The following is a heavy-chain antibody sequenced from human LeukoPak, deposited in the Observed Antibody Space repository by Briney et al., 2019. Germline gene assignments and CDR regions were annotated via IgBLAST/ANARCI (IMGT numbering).Heavy chain of an antibody. V-gene: IGHV3-23*01. Sequence: GGSLRLSCAASGFTFSSYAMSWVRQAPGKGLEWVSAISGSGSTYYADSVKGRFTISRDNSKNTLYLQMNSLRAEDTAVYYCAKEVTTVSYWGQGTLVTVSS. J-gene: IGHJ4*02. D-gene: IGHD4-17*01. CDR3: AKEVTTVSY. CDR1: GFTFSSYA. CDR2: ISGSGST.